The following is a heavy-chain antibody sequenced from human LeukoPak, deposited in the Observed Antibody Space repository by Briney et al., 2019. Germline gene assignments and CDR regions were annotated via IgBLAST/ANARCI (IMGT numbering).Heavy chain of an antibody. CDR2: MNPNSGNT. J-gene: IGHJ4*02. D-gene: IGHD3-3*01. Sequence: ASVKVSCKASGDTFTSYDVNWVRQATGQGLEWMGCMNPNSGNTGYAQKFQGRVTMTRNTSINTAYIEVNSLRSEDTAVYYCVRTAGIFWSGAYYFDSWGQGTPVTVSS. CDR3: VRTAGIFWSGAYYFDS. CDR1: GDTFTSYD. V-gene: IGHV1-8*01.